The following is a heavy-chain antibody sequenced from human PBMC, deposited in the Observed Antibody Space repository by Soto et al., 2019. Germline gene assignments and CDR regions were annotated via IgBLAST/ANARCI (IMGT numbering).Heavy chain of an antibody. V-gene: IGHV3-21*01. D-gene: IGHD6-13*01. CDR2: ISSGGEYV. Sequence: EVTLVEFGGALAKPGGSLRLGGAASGLTFSTYGMNWFRQAQGKGLEGVSSISSGGEYVCYADSVKGRLTISRDNAKNSLYLQLDSLRVEDTAVYYCATDGAAGAAMGVWGQGTTVTVSS. CDR3: ATDGAAGAAMGV. CDR1: GLTFSTYG. J-gene: IGHJ6*02.